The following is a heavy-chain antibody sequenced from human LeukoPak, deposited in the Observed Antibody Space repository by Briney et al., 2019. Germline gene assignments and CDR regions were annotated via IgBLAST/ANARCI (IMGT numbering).Heavy chain of an antibody. Sequence: PGGSLRLSCAASGFTFSSYWMTWVRQAPGKGLEWVANIKQDGSEKYYVDSVKGRFTISRDNAKNSLYLQMNSLRAEDTAVYYCAREVVSSSADDAFDIWGQGTMVTVSS. CDR2: IKQDGSEK. CDR3: AREVVSSSADDAFDI. CDR1: GFTFSSYW. V-gene: IGHV3-7*01. J-gene: IGHJ3*02. D-gene: IGHD6-6*01.